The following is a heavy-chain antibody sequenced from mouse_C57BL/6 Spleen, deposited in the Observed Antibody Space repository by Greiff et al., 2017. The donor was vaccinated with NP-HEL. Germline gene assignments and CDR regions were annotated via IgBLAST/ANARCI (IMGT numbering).Heavy chain of an antibody. CDR1: GFNIKDDY. CDR2: IDPENGDT. V-gene: IGHV14-4*01. D-gene: IGHD2-5*01. J-gene: IGHJ2*01. Sequence: LKQSGAELVRPGASVKLSCTASGFNIKDDYMHWVKQRPEQGLEWIGWIDPENGDTEYASKFQGKATITADTSSNTAYLQLSSLTSEDTAVYYCTSSNYYFDYWGQGTTLTVSS. CDR3: TSSNYYFDY.